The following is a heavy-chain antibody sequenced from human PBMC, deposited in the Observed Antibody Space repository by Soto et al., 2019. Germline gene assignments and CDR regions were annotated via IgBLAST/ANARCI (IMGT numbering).Heavy chain of an antibody. D-gene: IGHD4-17*01. CDR2: IWYDGSNK. CDR1: GFTFSSYG. Sequence: QVQLVESGGGVVQPGRSLRLSCAASGFTFSSYGMHWVRQAPGKGLEWVAVIWYDGSNKYYADSVKGRFTISRDNSKNTLYLQMNSLRAEDTAVYYCARDRYGDYGGYYFDYWGQGPLVTVSS. V-gene: IGHV3-33*01. J-gene: IGHJ4*02. CDR3: ARDRYGDYGGYYFDY.